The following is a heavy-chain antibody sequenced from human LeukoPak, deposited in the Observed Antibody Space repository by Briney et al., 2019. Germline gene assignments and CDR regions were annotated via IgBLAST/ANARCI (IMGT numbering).Heavy chain of an antibody. Sequence: ASVKVSFKASGGTFSSYAISWVRQAPGQGLEWMGGIIPIFGTANYAQKFQGRVTITADESTSTAYMELSSLRSEDTAVYYCARATDYGDYYFDYWGQGTLVTVSS. CDR1: GGTFSSYA. J-gene: IGHJ4*02. D-gene: IGHD4-17*01. CDR2: IIPIFGTA. V-gene: IGHV1-69*13. CDR3: ARATDYGDYYFDY.